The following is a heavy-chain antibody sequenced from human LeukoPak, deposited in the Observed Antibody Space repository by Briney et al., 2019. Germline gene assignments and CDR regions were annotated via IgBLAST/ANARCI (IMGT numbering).Heavy chain of an antibody. J-gene: IGHJ3*02. V-gene: IGHV3-7*01. CDR1: GFTFSSYW. CDR3: AREFLWGIGDAFDI. CDR2: IKQDGSEK. Sequence: GGSPRLSCAASGFTFSSYWMSWVRQTPGKGLEWVANIKQDGSEKYYVDSVKGRFTISRDNAKNSLYLQMNSLRAEDTAVYYCAREFLWGIGDAFDIWGQGTMVTVSS. D-gene: IGHD6-13*01.